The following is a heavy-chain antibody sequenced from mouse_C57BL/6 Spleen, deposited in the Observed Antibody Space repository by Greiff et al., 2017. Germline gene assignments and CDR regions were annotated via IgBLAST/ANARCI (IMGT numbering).Heavy chain of an antibody. Sequence: VQLQQPGAELVKPGASVKLSCKASGYTFTSYWLPWVKQRPGRGLAWIGRIDPNSGGTKYNEKFKSLATLTVDNTSSTAYMQLSSLTSEDSAIYDGTRELRYYYGSYYWGQGTTLTVSS. CDR2: IDPNSGGT. J-gene: IGHJ2*01. D-gene: IGHD1-1*01. V-gene: IGHV1-72*01. CDR1: GYTFTSYW. CDR3: TRELRYYYGSYY.